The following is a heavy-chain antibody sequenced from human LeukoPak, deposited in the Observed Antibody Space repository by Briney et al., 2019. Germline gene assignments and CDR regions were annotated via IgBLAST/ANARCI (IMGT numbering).Heavy chain of an antibody. Sequence: GGSLSLSCAASGFTFSGSAMHRVRQASGKGLEWVGRIRSKANSYATAYAASVKGRFTISRDDSKNTAYLQMNSLKTEDTAVYYCARSSTTGWIDYWGQGTLVTVSS. D-gene: IGHD3-9*01. CDR1: GFTFSGSA. V-gene: IGHV3-73*01. CDR2: IRSKANSYAT. J-gene: IGHJ4*02. CDR3: ARSSTTGWIDY.